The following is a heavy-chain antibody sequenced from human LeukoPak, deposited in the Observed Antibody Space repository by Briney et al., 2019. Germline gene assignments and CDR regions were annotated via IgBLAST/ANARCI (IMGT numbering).Heavy chain of an antibody. CDR3: ARSITMVRGFDY. CDR1: GGSINSGGYY. V-gene: IGHV4-31*03. Sequence: SQTLSLTCTVSGGSINSGGYYWNWIRQHPGMGLEWIGSIYYSGSTYYNPSLKSRLTITVDTSKNHFSLKLSSVTAADTAIYYCARSITMVRGFDYWGQGTLVTVSS. D-gene: IGHD3-10*01. CDR2: IYYSGST. J-gene: IGHJ4*02.